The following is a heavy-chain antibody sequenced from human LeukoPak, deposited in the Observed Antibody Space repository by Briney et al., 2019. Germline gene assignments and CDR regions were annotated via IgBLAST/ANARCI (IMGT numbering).Heavy chain of an antibody. D-gene: IGHD3-16*02. V-gene: IGHV5-51*01. CDR1: GYSFTNYW. CDR3: ARSRAETVPVWGSYRHHDAFDI. J-gene: IGHJ3*02. Sequence: GKSLKISCKGSGYSFTNYWIGWVRQMPGKGLEWMGIIYPGDSDTTYKPSFQGQVTISADKSISTAYLQWSSLKASDTAMYYCARSRAETVPVWGSYRHHDAFDIWGQGTMVTVSS. CDR2: IYPGDSDT.